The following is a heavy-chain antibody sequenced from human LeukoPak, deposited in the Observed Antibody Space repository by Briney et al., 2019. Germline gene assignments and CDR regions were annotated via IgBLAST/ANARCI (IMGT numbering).Heavy chain of an antibody. CDR1: GGSVSSGSYY. J-gene: IGHJ4*02. Sequence: SETLSLTCTVSGGSVSSGSYYWSWMRQPPGKGLEWIGYIYYSGSTNYYPSLKSRVTISVDTSKNQFSLKLSSVTAADTAVYYCAREPFRVYYFDYWGQGTLVTVSS. CDR3: AREPFRVYYFDY. V-gene: IGHV4-61*01. D-gene: IGHD2/OR15-2a*01. CDR2: IYYSGST.